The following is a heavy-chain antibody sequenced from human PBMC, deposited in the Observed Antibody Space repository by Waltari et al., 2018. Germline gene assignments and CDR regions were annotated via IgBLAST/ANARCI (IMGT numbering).Heavy chain of an antibody. CDR3: ARLNYDYGLDV. V-gene: IGHV5-10-1*01. J-gene: IGHJ6*02. CDR1: GYSFSNHW. Sequence: EVQLVQSGAEVKKPGESLRISSKGSGYSFSNHWISWVRQMPGKGLEWLGRFDPGDSYTNYSPSVQGHVPMPADKSISTAYLQWSGLKASDTAMYYCARLNYDYGLDVWGQGTTVTVSS. CDR2: FDPGDSYT.